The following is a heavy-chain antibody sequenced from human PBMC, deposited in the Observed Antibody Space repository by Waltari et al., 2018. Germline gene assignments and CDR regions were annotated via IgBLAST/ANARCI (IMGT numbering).Heavy chain of an antibody. CDR2: TYYSGTT. CDR1: GGSISRSSYY. J-gene: IGHJ5*02. Sequence: QLQLQESGPTLVKPSETLSLTCTVSGGSISRSSYYWGWIRQSPGKGLEWIGSTYYSGTTNYNPTLEGRVTISGDTSKNQFSLKLSSVTAADTAVYYCVRHWKRNGYRFDPWGQGTLVTVSS. V-gene: IGHV4-39*01. CDR3: VRHWKRNGYRFDP. D-gene: IGHD5-12*01.